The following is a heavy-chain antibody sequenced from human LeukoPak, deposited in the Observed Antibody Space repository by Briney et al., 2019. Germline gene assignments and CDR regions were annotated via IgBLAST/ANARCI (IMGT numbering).Heavy chain of an antibody. CDR2: ISGSGGST. CDR1: GFTFSSYA. Sequence: PGGSLRLSCAASGFTFSSYALSWVRQAPGKGLEWVSAISGSGGSTYYADSVKGRFTISRDNSKNTLYLQMNSLRAEDTAVYYYAKDHDGSGSYYKRFVDWFDPWGQGTLVTVSS. D-gene: IGHD3-10*01. CDR3: AKDHDGSGSYYKRFVDWFDP. V-gene: IGHV3-23*01. J-gene: IGHJ5*02.